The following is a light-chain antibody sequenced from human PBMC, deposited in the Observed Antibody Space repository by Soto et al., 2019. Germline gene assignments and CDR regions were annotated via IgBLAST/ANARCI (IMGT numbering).Light chain of an antibody. CDR2: GAS. V-gene: IGKV3-20*01. Sequence: EIVLTQSPGTLSLSPGERATLSCRASQSVSSNYLAWYQQKPGQAPRLLIYGASSRATGIPDRFSGSGSGTDFSLIISRLEPEDFVVYYCQQYGSSPYTFGQGTKLEIK. CDR3: QQYGSSPYT. J-gene: IGKJ2*01. CDR1: QSVSSNY.